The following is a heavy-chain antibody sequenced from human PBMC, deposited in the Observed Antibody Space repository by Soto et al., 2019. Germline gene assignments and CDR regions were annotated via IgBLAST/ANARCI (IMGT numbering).Heavy chain of an antibody. CDR2: IYYSGDT. V-gene: IGHV4-39*01. J-gene: IGHJ4*02. D-gene: IGHD3-10*01. Sequence: QLQLQESGPGLVKPSETLSLTCTVSGGSISSSGYYWGWIRQPPGKGLEWIGSIYYSGDTYFYPSLRSRVTISVDTSKNQFSLKLSSVTAADTAMYYCVRGGRYYMRETYYFDYWGQGTLVTVSS. CDR1: GGSISSSGYY. CDR3: VRGGRYYMRETYYFDY.